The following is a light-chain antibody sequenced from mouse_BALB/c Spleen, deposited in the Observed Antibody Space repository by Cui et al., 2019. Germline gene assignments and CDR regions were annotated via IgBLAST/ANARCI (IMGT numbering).Light chain of an antibody. CDR3: HQWSSYPWT. CDR1: SSVSY. V-gene: IGKV4-80*01. CDR2: STS. J-gene: IGKJ1*01. Sequence: QIVLTQSPALMSASLGEEITLTCSASSSVSYMHWYKHQSGTTPKLLIYSTSNMACGIPSRFSGSGSGTFYSLAIRSAEAEDAAEYYGHQWSSYPWTFGEGTKLEIK.